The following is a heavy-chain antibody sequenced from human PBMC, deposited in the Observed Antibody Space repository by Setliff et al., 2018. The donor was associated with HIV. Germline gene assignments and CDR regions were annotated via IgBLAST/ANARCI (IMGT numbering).Heavy chain of an antibody. CDR1: GGSISNYY. D-gene: IGHD6-13*01. V-gene: IGHV4-59*01. CDR3: SRQQLDGFRYKYYYMDV. J-gene: IGHJ6*03. CDR2: IHHSGST. Sequence: SSETLSLTCIVSGGSISNYYWGWIRQSPGKGLEWIGFIHHSGSTNYNPSLESRVTISLDTANNHFSLNLRSLTAADTAVYYCSRQQLDGFRYKYYYMDVWGKGTTVTVSS.